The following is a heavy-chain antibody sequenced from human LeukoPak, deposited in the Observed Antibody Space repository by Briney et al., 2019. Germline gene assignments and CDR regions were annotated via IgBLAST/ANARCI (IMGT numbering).Heavy chain of an antibody. CDR3: AKDATAVVGTVYMDV. CDR2: ISNFGDII. D-gene: IGHD6-13*01. Sequence: GGTLRLSCAASGFSFSNYGMNWVRQAPGKGLEWISHISNFGDIIHYADSVEGRFTISRDNAKNSLYLQMDSLRAEDTAVYYCAKDATAVVGTVYMDVWGKGTTVTISS. J-gene: IGHJ6*03. V-gene: IGHV3-48*04. CDR1: GFSFSNYG.